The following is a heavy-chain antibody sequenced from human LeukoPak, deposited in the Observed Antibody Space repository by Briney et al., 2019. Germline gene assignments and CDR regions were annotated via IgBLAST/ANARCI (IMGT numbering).Heavy chain of an antibody. V-gene: IGHV1-69*04. Sequence: GASVKVSCKASGGTFSSYAINWVRQAPGQGLEWMGRIIPILGIANYAQKFQGRVTITADKSTSTAYMELSSLRSEDTAVYYCARESSGRMEDAFDIWGQGTMVTVSS. J-gene: IGHJ3*02. CDR3: ARESSGRMEDAFDI. CDR1: GGTFSSYA. D-gene: IGHD6-19*01. CDR2: IIPILGIA.